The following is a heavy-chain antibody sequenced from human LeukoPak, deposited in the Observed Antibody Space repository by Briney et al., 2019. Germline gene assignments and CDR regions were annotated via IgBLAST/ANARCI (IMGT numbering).Heavy chain of an antibody. J-gene: IGHJ3*02. CDR1: GFAFSSYE. V-gene: IGHV3-48*03. CDR2: ISRSGSTI. CDR3: ARARIVGAQRLRDAFDI. D-gene: IGHD1-26*01. Sequence: GGSLRLSCAPSGFAFSSYEMNWVRQAPGKGLEWLSYISRSGSTIYYADSVKGRFTISRDNAKNSLYLQMNSLRAEDTAVYYCARARIVGAQRLRDAFDIWGQGTMVTVSS.